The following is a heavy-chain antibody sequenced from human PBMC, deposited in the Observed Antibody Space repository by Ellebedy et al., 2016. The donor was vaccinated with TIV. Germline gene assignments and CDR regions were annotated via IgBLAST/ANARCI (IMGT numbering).Heavy chain of an antibody. CDR1: GYTFTGYY. CDR3: ATTKQAWQWLPRANWFDP. Sequence: ASVKVSCKASGYTFTGYYMHWVRQAPGQGLEWMGWINPNSGGTNYAQKFQGRVTMTRDTSISTAYMELSRLRSDDTAVYYCATTKQAWQWLPRANWFDPWGQGTLVTVSS. D-gene: IGHD6-19*01. V-gene: IGHV1-2*02. CDR2: INPNSGGT. J-gene: IGHJ5*02.